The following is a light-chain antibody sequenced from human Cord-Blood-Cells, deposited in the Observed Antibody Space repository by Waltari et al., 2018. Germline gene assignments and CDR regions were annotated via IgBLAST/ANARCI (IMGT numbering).Light chain of an antibody. CDR2: DVS. CDR1: SRDVGGYNY. CDR3: CSYAGSYTFFYV. J-gene: IGLJ1*01. V-gene: IGLV2-11*01. Sequence: QSALTQPRSVSGSPGQSVTLSCTGTSRDVGGYNYVSLYQQHPGKAPKLMIYDVSKRPSGVPDRFSGSKSGNTASLTISGLQAEDEADYYCCSYAGSYTFFYVFGTGTKVTVL.